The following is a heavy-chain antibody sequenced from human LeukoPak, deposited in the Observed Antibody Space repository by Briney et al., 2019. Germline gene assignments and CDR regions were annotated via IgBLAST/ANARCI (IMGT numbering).Heavy chain of an antibody. CDR1: GFTFSSYE. V-gene: IGHV3-48*03. CDR3: ARSRGYSYGYIDPFDY. CDR2: ISSSGSTI. J-gene: IGHJ4*02. Sequence: PGGSLRLSCAASGFTFSSYEMHWVRQAPGKGLEWVSYISSSGSTIYYADSVKGRFTISRDNAKNSLYLQMNSLRAEDTAVYYCARSRGYSYGYIDPFDYWGQGTLVTVSS. D-gene: IGHD5-18*01.